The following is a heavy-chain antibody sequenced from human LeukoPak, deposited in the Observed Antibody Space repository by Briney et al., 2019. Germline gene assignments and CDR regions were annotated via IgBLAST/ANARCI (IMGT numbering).Heavy chain of an antibody. CDR1: GGSISSYY. J-gene: IGHJ3*02. CDR2: IYTSGST. D-gene: IGHD1-26*01. Sequence: SETLSLTCTVSGGSISSYYWSWIRQPAGKGLEWIGRIYTSGSTNYNPSLKSRVTMSVDTSKNQFSLKLSSVTAADTAVYYCAREIVGATTNNAFDIWGQGTMVTVSS. CDR3: AREIVGATTNNAFDI. V-gene: IGHV4-4*07.